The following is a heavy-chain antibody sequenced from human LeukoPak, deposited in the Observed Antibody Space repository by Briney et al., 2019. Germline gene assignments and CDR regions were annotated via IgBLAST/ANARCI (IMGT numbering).Heavy chain of an antibody. J-gene: IGHJ4*02. CDR2: ISSSSSYI. CDR3: ARGGTHSMGYFDY. Sequence: PGGSLRLSCAASGFTFSSYSMNWVRQAPGKGLEWVSSISSSSSYIYYADSVKGRFTISRDNAKNSLYLQMNSLRAEDTAVYYCARGGTHSMGYFDYWGQGTLVTVSS. CDR1: GFTFSSYS. D-gene: IGHD1-26*01. V-gene: IGHV3-21*01.